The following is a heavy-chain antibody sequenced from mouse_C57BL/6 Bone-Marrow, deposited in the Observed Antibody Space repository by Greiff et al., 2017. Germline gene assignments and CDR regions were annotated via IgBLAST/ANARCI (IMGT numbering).Heavy chain of an antibody. Sequence: QVQLQQPGAELVKPGASVKMSCKASGYTFTSYWITWVKQRPGQGLEWIGDIYPGSGSTNCNEKFKSKATLTVDTSSSTAYMQLSSLTSEDSAVYYCARKWYDYDAWFAYWGQGTLVTVSA. CDR3: ARKWYDYDAWFAY. J-gene: IGHJ3*01. CDR1: GYTFTSYW. D-gene: IGHD2-4*01. V-gene: IGHV1-55*01. CDR2: IYPGSGST.